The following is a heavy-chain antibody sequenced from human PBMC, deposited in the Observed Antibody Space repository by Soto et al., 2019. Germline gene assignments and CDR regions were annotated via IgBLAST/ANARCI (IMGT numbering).Heavy chain of an antibody. D-gene: IGHD2-2*01. CDR1: GYTFTNYA. J-gene: IGHJ6*03. V-gene: IGHV1-3*01. Sequence: QVQLVQSGAEVEKPGASVKVSCKASGYTFTNYAVHWVRQAPGQRLEWMGWINAGNGNTRYSQKFQGRVTITRDTTARTAYVELSSLRSEDTAVYYCARGDLAVVPVASWYFYMDVWGKGATVTVSS. CDR2: INAGNGNT. CDR3: ARGDLAVVPVASWYFYMDV.